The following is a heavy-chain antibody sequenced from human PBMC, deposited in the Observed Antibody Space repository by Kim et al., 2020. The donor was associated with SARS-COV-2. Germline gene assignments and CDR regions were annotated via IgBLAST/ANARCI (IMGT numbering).Heavy chain of an antibody. CDR3: ARVRLGTTFDY. CDR1: GFTFSNFW. Sequence: GGSLRLSCAASGFTFSNFWMTWVRQAPGKGLQWVANIKQDGSEKYYVDSVKGRFTISRDNAKNSLYLQINSLRAEDTAVYYCARVRLGTTFDYWGQGTLVTVSS. CDR2: IKQDGSEK. V-gene: IGHV3-7*03. D-gene: IGHD4-17*01. J-gene: IGHJ4*02.